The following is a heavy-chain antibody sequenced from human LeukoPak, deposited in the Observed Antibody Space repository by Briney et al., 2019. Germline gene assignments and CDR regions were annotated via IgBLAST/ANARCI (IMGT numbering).Heavy chain of an antibody. CDR1: GYTFTGYY. D-gene: IGHD2-21*02. V-gene: IGHV1-2*02. J-gene: IGHJ3*02. CDR3: ARERIVVVTLSDAIDI. Sequence: ASVKVSYKASGYTFTGYYMHWVRQAPGQGLEWMGWINPNSGGTKYAQKFQGRVTVTRDTSINTVYMQLSNLTSDDTAVYYCARERIVVVTLSDAIDIWGPRTMVTVSS. CDR2: INPNSGGT.